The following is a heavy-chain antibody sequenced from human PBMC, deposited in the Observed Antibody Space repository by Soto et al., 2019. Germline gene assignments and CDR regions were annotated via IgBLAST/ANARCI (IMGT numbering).Heavy chain of an antibody. CDR3: ARDLEAVAGTSI. J-gene: IGHJ4*02. D-gene: IGHD6-19*01. CDR1: GGTFSSYA. V-gene: IGHV1-69*13. Sequence: SVKVSCQASGGTFSSYAISWVRQAPGQGLEWMGGIIPIFGTANYAQKFQGRVTITADESTSTAYMELSSLRSEDTAVYYCARDLEAVAGTSIWGQGTLVTVSS. CDR2: IIPIFGTA.